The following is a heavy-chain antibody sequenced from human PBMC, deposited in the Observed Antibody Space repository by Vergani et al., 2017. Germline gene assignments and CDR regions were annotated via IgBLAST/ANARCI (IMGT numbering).Heavy chain of an antibody. J-gene: IGHJ5*02. CDR3: ARDSGYCSSTSCYRWFDP. Sequence: QVQLVQSGAEVKKPGASVKVSCKASGYTFTGFYMHWVRQAPGQGLEWMGWMNPNSGGTNYAQKFQGRVTMTRDTSISTAYMELSSLRSDDTAVYYCARDSGYCSSTSCYRWFDPWGQGTLVTVSS. D-gene: IGHD2-2*03. V-gene: IGHV1-2*02. CDR2: MNPNSGGT. CDR1: GYTFTGFY.